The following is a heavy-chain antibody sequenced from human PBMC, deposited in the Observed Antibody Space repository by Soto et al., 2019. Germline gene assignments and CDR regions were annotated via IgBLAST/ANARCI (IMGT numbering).Heavy chain of an antibody. CDR2: ITSSGGAT. CDR3: ARGDCKTSCYIGF. Sequence: GGSLRLSCAASGFGFSNYEINWVRQAPGKGLEWVSYITSSGGATMYADSVKGRFTISRDNAKDSLYLQMNSLRVEDTAVYYCARGDCKTSCYIGFWGQGALVTVSS. V-gene: IGHV3-48*03. D-gene: IGHD2-2*02. CDR1: GFGFSNYE. J-gene: IGHJ4*02.